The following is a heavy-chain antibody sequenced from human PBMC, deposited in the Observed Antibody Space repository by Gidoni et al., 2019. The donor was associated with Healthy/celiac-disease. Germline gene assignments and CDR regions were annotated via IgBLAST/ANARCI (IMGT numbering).Heavy chain of an antibody. V-gene: IGHV4-59*08. D-gene: IGHD2-15*01. J-gene: IGHJ4*02. Sequence: QVQLQASGPGLVKPSETLSLTCTVSRGSISSYYWSWIRQPPGKGLEWIGDICNSGSTNYNPSLKSRVTISVDTSKNQFSLKLSSETAADTAVYYCARRVRMCSGGSCYPELDYWGQGTLVTVSS. CDR3: ARRVRMCSGGSCYPELDY. CDR2: ICNSGST. CDR1: RGSISSYY.